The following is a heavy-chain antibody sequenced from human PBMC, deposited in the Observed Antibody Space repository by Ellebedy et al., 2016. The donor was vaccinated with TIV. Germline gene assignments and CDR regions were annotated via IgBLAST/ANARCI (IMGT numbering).Heavy chain of an antibody. V-gene: IGHV5-51*01. J-gene: IGHJ2*01. CDR1: GYSFTSYW. Sequence: GESLKISXKGSGYSFTSYWIGWVRQMPGKGLEWMRIIYPGDSDTSYSPSFQGQVTISADKSISTTYLQGSSLKASDTAMYYCAKLRYWYFDLWGRGTLVTVSS. CDR2: IYPGDSDT. CDR3: AKLRYWYFDL.